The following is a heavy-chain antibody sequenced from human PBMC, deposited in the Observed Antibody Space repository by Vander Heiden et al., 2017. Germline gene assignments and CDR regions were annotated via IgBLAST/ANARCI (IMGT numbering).Heavy chain of an antibody. V-gene: IGHV1-8*01. D-gene: IGHD2-2*02. CDR2: VNPISGGT. J-gene: IGHJ6*02. CDR1: GYTVTRYD. Sequence: QVQLVQSGAEVKKPGASVKVSCRVSGYTVTRYDINWVRQATGQGLEWMGRVNPISGGTDYAQQFKGRVTMTRNTSINTVYMELSSLRSEDTAVYFCAKDLHCSSPSCSTLENDYGMDIWGQGTTVTVSS. CDR3: AKDLHCSSPSCSTLENDYGMDI.